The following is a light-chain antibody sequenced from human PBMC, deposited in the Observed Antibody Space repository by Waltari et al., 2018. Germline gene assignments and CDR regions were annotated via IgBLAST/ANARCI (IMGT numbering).Light chain of an antibody. V-gene: IGKV2-29*02. J-gene: IGKJ2*03. Sequence: DIVMTQTPLSLPVTPGEPASISCRSSQSLLHSNGNTYLYWYLQKPGHPPRLLIYRVSKRCCGVPARIRGSGAGTYFTLKIRLVEAEDVGVYYCRQALQNPYSFGQGTKVEIK. CDR3: RQALQNPYS. CDR2: RVS. CDR1: QSLLHSNGNTY.